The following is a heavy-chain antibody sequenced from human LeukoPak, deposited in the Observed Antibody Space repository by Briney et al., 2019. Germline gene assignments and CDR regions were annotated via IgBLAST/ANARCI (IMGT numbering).Heavy chain of an antibody. Sequence: GGSLRLSCAASGFTFSDHGMHWVRQAPGKGLEWVAFIQYDGSNKYYADSVKGRFTISRDNSKNTLYLQMNSLRVEDAAVYYCARDKVDTAMVFDYWGQGTLVTVSS. J-gene: IGHJ4*02. CDR2: IQYDGSNK. V-gene: IGHV3-30*02. CDR3: ARDKVDTAMVFDY. D-gene: IGHD5-18*01. CDR1: GFTFSDHG.